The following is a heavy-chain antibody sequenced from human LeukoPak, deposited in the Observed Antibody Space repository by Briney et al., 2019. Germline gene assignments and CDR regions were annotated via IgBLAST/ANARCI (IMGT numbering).Heavy chain of an antibody. J-gene: IGHJ3*02. CDR1: GYTFTSYY. CDR3: ARDGDGYYYDSSGSHDAFDI. CDR2: INPSGGST. D-gene: IGHD3-22*01. Sequence: ASVKVSCKASGYTFTSYYMHWVRQAPGQGLEWMGIINPSGGSTSYAQKFQGRVIMTRDTSTSTVYMELSSLRSEDTAVYYCARDGDGYYYDSSGSHDAFDIWGQGTMVTVSS. V-gene: IGHV1-46*01.